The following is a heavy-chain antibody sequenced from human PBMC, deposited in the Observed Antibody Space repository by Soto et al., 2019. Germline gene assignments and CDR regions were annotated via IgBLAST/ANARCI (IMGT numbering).Heavy chain of an antibody. CDR1: GFTFSSYW. Sequence: GGSLRLSCAASGFTFSSYWMSWVRQAPGKGLEWVANIKQDGSEKYYVDSVKGRFTISRDNAKNSLYLQMNSLRAEDTAVYYCASPYGDSEYGWFDPWGQGTLVTVSS. J-gene: IGHJ5*02. CDR2: IKQDGSEK. D-gene: IGHD4-17*01. V-gene: IGHV3-7*01. CDR3: ASPYGDSEYGWFDP.